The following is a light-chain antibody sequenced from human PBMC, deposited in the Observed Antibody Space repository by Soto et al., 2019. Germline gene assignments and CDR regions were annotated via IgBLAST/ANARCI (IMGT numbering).Light chain of an antibody. Sequence: EIVLTQSPGTLSLSPGERATLSCRASQSLSSSYLAWYQQKPGQAPRLLIYGASSRATGIPDKFSGSGSGTDFTLTISRLEPEEFAVYCCQHYESSPPSYTLGQGTKLEIK. CDR2: GAS. J-gene: IGKJ2*01. CDR1: QSLSSSY. CDR3: QHYESSPPSYT. V-gene: IGKV3-20*01.